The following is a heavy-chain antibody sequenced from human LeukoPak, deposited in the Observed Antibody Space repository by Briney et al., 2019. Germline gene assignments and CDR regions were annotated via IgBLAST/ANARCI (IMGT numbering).Heavy chain of an antibody. CDR1: GFTFSNYW. V-gene: IGHV3-74*01. D-gene: IGHD1-14*01. Sequence: GGSLRLSCAASGFTFSNYWMHWVRQAPGKGLVWVSRINSDGINTSYADSVKGRFTISRDNAKNTLNLQMNSLRAEDTAVYYCARRGRKFDPWGQGTLVTVSS. CDR3: ARRGRKFDP. CDR2: INSDGINT. J-gene: IGHJ5*02.